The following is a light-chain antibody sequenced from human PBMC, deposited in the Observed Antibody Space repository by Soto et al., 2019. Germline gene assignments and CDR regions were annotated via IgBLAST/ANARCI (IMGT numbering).Light chain of an antibody. CDR2: DVS. J-gene: IGLJ1*01. CDR3: SSYSTSSTYV. V-gene: IGLV2-14*01. CDR1: SSDVGGYSY. Sequence: QSALTQPASVSGSPGQSIAISCTGTSSDVGGYSYVSWYQQQPGKAPKLVISDVSNRPSGVSDRLSGSKSGTTASITISWLQAEDEADYYCSSYSTSSTYVFGTGTKLTVL.